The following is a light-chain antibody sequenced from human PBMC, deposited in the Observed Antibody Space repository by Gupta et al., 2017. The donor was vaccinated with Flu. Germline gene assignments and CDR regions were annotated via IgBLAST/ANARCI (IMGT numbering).Light chain of an antibody. V-gene: IGLV7-43*01. CDR2: STS. Sequence: GAVASGHYPHWFQQRPGQAPRALIYSTSNKRSWTPARFSGSLIGGKAALTLSGVQPEDEAEYYCLLCYGGVNWVFGGGTKLTVL. J-gene: IGLJ3*02. CDR3: LLCYGGVNWV. CDR1: GAVASGHY.